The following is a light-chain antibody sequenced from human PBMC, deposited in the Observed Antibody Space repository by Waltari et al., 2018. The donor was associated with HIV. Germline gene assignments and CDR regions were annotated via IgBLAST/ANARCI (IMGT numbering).Light chain of an antibody. J-gene: IGKJ2*02. CDR2: GAS. Sequence: EIVLTQSPGTLSLSPGERATLSCRASQSVSSSYLAWYQQKPDQAPRLLIYGASSRATGIPDRFSGSGSGTDFTLTISRLEPEDFAVYYCQQYGSSPMCTFGQGTKVEIK. CDR3: QQYGSSPMCT. CDR1: QSVSSSY. V-gene: IGKV3-20*01.